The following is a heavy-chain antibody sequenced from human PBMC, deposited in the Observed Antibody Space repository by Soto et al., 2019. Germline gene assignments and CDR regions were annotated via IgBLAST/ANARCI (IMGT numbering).Heavy chain of an antibody. J-gene: IGHJ4*02. CDR2: IVVGSGNT. V-gene: IGHV1-58*01. CDR1: GFTFTSSA. D-gene: IGHD5-18*01. CDR3: AASETDTAMVDFDY. Sequence: ASVKVSCKASGFTFTSSAVQWVRQARGQRLAWIGWIVVGSGNTNYAQKFKERVTITRDMSTSTAYMELSSLRSEDTAVYYCAASETDTAMVDFDYWGQGTLVTVSS.